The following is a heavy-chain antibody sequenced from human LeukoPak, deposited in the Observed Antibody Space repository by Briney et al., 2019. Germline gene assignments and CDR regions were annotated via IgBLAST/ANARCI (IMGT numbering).Heavy chain of an antibody. CDR3: AKPDYDFWSGYGLQH. CDR2: ISGSGGST. Sequence: PGGSLRLSCAASGFTFSSYAMSWVRQAPGKGLEWVSAISGSGGSTYYADSVKGRFTISRDNSKNTLYLQMNSLRAEDTAVYYCAKPDYDFWSGYGLQHWGQGTLVTVSS. J-gene: IGHJ1*01. D-gene: IGHD3-3*01. V-gene: IGHV3-23*01. CDR1: GFTFSSYA.